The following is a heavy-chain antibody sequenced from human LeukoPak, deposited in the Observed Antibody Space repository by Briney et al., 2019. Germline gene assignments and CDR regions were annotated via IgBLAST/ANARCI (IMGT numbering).Heavy chain of an antibody. CDR2: INHSGST. D-gene: IGHD3-16*01. J-gene: IGHJ5*02. CDR1: GGSFSGYY. CDR3: ARHYGP. Sequence: SETLSLTCAVYGGSFSGYYWSWIRQPPGKGLEWIWEINHSGSTNYNPSLKSRVTISVDTSKNQFSLKLNSVTAAHTAVYYCARHYGPWGQGTLVTVSS. V-gene: IGHV4-34*01.